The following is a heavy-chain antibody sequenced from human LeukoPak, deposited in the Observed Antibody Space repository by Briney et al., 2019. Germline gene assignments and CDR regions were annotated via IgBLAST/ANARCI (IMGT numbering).Heavy chain of an antibody. CDR3: ARDLIAGTYYGSGSYYPLDY. CDR2: INPNSGGT. Sequence: ASVKVSCKASGYTFTGYYMHWVRQAPGQGLEWMGWINPNSGGTNYAQKFQGRVTMTRDTSISTAYMELSRLRSDDTAVYYCARDLIAGTYYGSGSYYPLDYWGQGTLVTVSS. V-gene: IGHV1-2*02. D-gene: IGHD3-10*01. CDR1: GYTFTGYY. J-gene: IGHJ4*02.